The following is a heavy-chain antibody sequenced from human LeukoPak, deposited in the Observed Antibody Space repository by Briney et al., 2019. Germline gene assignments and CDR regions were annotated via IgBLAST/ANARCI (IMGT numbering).Heavy chain of an antibody. D-gene: IGHD3-9*01. CDR2: IYHTGNT. CDR1: GGSISSDGYS. V-gene: IGHV4-30-2*01. Sequence: TSQTLSLTCAVSGGSISSDGYSWSWIRQPPGKGLEWIGYIYHTGNTYYNPALRSRVTISLDRSKNQFSLKLTSVTAAATAGYYRAREAYDVLTGLGGGMDVWGQGTTVTVSS. J-gene: IGHJ6*02. CDR3: AREAYDVLTGLGGGMDV.